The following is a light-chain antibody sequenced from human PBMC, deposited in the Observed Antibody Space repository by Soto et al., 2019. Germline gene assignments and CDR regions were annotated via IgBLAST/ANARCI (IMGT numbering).Light chain of an antibody. Sequence: EIVLTQSPGTLSLSPGERATLSCRASQIVSSSYLAWYQQKPGQPPRLLIYGASTRATGIPARFSGSGSGTEFTLTISSLQSEDFAVYYCQQYNNWPWTFGQGTKWIS. J-gene: IGKJ1*01. CDR1: QIVSSSY. V-gene: IGKV3-15*01. CDR2: GAS. CDR3: QQYNNWPWT.